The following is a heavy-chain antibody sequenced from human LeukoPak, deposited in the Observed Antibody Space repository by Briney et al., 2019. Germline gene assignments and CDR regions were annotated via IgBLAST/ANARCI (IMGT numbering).Heavy chain of an antibody. D-gene: IGHD3-9*01. CDR1: GYTFAGSY. CDR2: INPNSGGT. V-gene: IGHV1-2*02. CDR3: ARGPANYDILTYFDY. J-gene: IGHJ4*02. Sequence: ASVKVSCKASGYTFAGSYMHWVRQAPGQGLEWMGWINPNSGGTNYAQKFQGRVTMTRDTSISTAYMELSRLRSDDTAVYYCARGPANYDILTYFDYWGQGTLVTVSS.